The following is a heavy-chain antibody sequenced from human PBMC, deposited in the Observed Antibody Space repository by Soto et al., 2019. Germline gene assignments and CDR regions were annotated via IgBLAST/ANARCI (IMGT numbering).Heavy chain of an antibody. J-gene: IGHJ6*02. CDR3: ARSYYYDSSGYYYYYYYGMDV. D-gene: IGHD3-22*01. CDR1: GYTFTSYA. V-gene: IGHV1-3*01. CDR2: INAGNGNT. Sequence: GASVKVSCKASGYTFTSYAMHWVRQAPGQRLEWMGWINAGNGNTKYSQKLQGRVTITRDTSASTAYMELSSLRSEDTAVYYCARSYYYDSSGYYYYYYYGMDVWGQGTTVTVS.